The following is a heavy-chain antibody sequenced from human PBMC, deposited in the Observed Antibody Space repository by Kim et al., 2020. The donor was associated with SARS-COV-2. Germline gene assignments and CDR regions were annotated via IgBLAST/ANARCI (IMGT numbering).Heavy chain of an antibody. Sequence: ASVKVSCKASGYTFTSYYMHWVRQAPGQGLEWMGIINPSGGSTSYAQKFQGRVTMTRDTSTSTVYMELSSLRSEDTAVYYCARDPRFWSGYYRPYYFDYWGQGTLVTVSS. J-gene: IGHJ4*02. CDR2: INPSGGST. CDR1: GYTFTSYY. D-gene: IGHD3-3*01. V-gene: IGHV1-46*01. CDR3: ARDPRFWSGYYRPYYFDY.